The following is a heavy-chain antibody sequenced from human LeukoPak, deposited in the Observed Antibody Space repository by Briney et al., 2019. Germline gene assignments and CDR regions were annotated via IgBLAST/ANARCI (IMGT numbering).Heavy chain of an antibody. J-gene: IGHJ4*02. CDR3: AKSFRDPNSSGWYRYFDY. CDR1: GFTFSNYA. Sequence: GGSLRLSCAASGFTFSNYAMSWVRQAPGKGLEWVSTISGSGGSTYYADSVKGRVTISRDNSKNTLWLQMNSLRAEDTAVYYCAKSFRDPNSSGWYRYFDYWGQGTLVTVSS. CDR2: ISGSGGST. D-gene: IGHD6-19*01. V-gene: IGHV3-23*01.